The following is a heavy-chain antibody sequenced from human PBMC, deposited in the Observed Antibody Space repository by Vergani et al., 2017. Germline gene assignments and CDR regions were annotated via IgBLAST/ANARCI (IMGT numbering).Heavy chain of an antibody. V-gene: IGHV3-23*01. Sequence: EVQLLESGGGLVQPGGSLRLSCAASGFTFSSYAMSWVRQAPGKGLEWVSAISGSGGSTYYADSVKGRFTISRDNSKNTLYRQMNSLRAEDTAVYYCARAEYQLPYHYWGQGTLVTVSS. CDR3: ARAEYQLPYHY. CDR2: ISGSGGST. CDR1: GFTFSSYA. J-gene: IGHJ4*02. D-gene: IGHD2-2*01.